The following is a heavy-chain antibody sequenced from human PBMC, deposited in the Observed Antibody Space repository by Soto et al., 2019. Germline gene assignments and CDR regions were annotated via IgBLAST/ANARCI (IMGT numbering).Heavy chain of an antibody. D-gene: IGHD3-16*01. CDR2: IYSGGSA. Sequence: PGGSMRLSCAASGFTVSSNYMSWVRQAPGKGLEWVSVIYSGGSAYYADSVKGRFTISRDNSKNTLYLQMNSLRAEDTAVYYCARWGFAGPGFDYWGPGTLVTVSS. V-gene: IGHV3-53*01. CDR3: ARWGFAGPGFDY. CDR1: GFTVSSNY. J-gene: IGHJ4*02.